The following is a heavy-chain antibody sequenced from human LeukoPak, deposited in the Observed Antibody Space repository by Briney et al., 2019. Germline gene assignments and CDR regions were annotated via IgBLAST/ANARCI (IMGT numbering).Heavy chain of an antibody. V-gene: IGHV4-39*01. CDR1: GGSISSSSYY. CDR2: IYYSGST. D-gene: IGHD3-16*01. J-gene: IGHJ6*02. CDR3: LITFGGLSDYGMDV. Sequence: SETLSLTCTVPGGSISSSSYYWGWIRQPPGKGLEWIGSIYYSGSTYYNPSLKSRVTISVDTSKNQFSLKLSSVTAADTAVYYCLITFGGLSDYGMDVWGQGTTVTVSS.